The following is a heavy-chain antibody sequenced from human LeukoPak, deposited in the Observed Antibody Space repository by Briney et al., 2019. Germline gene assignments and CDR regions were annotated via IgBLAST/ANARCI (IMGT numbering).Heavy chain of an antibody. Sequence: SETLSLTCAVYGGSFSGYYWSWIRQPPGKGLEWIGEINHSGSTTYNPPLKSRVTISVDTSKNQFSLRLTSVTAADTAVYYCARGYYYDYSGPDFDYWGQGALVTVSS. CDR2: INHSGST. V-gene: IGHV4-34*01. J-gene: IGHJ4*02. CDR1: GGSFSGYY. CDR3: ARGYYYDYSGPDFDY. D-gene: IGHD3-22*01.